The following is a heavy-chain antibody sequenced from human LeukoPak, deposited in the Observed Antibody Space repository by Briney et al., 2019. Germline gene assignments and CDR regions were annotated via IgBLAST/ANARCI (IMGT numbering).Heavy chain of an antibody. CDR1: GYTFTGYY. CDR2: INPNSGGT. D-gene: IGHD6-19*01. J-gene: IGHJ4*02. Sequence: ASVKVSCKASGYTFTGYYMHWVRQAPGQGLEWMGWINPNSGGTNYAQKFQGRVTMTRDTSVSTAYMELSRLRSDDTAVYYCARPSSGWYDFDYWGQGTLVTVSS. V-gene: IGHV1-2*02. CDR3: ARPSSGWYDFDY.